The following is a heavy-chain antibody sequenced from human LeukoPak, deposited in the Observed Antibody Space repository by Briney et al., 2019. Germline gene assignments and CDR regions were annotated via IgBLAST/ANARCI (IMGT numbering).Heavy chain of an antibody. Sequence: PGGSLRLSCAGSGFTLSSHSMNWVRQAPGKGLEWVSSISSSSYIYYADSVKGRFTISRDNARNSLYLQMNSLRAEDTAVYYCARDTDQYCGRDCYVDYWGQGTLVTVSS. J-gene: IGHJ4*02. V-gene: IGHV3-21*01. CDR1: GFTLSSHS. D-gene: IGHD2-21*02. CDR3: ARDTDQYCGRDCYVDY. CDR2: ISSSSYI.